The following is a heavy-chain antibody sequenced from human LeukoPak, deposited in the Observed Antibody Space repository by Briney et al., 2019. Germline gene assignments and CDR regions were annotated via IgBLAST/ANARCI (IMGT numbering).Heavy chain of an antibody. V-gene: IGHV4-4*02. CDR1: GGSISSSNW. CDR3: ARDDRMVRGNNWFDP. Sequence: SETLSLTCAVSGGSISSSNWWSWVRQPPGKGLEWIGEIYHSGSTNYNPSLKSRVTISVDTSKNQFSLKLSSVTAADTAVYYCARDDRMVRGNNWFDPWSQGTLVTVSS. CDR2: IYHSGST. J-gene: IGHJ5*02. D-gene: IGHD3-10*01.